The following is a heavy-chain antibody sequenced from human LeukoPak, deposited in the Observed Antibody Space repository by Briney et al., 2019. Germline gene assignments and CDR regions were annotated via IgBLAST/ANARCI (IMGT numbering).Heavy chain of an antibody. V-gene: IGHV3-23*01. CDR2: ISGSGDST. Sequence: GGSLRLSCAASGFTFSSYAMSWVRQAPGKGLEWVSAISGSGDSTYYTDSMKGRFTISRANSKNTLYLQMNSLRAEDTAVYYCAKDLGWSYDSSGYQDYWGQGTLVTVSS. CDR3: AKDLGWSYDSSGYQDY. D-gene: IGHD3-22*01. J-gene: IGHJ4*02. CDR1: GFTFSSYA.